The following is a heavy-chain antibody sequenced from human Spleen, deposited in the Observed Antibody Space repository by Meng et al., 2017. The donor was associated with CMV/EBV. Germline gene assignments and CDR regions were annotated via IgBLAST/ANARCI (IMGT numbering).Heavy chain of an antibody. CDR1: GFTFDNAY. Sequence: GGSLRLSCAASGFTFDNAYMSWVRQAPGKGLEWVGRVKTISEGGTTDYAALVRGRFTISRDDSRNLVHLQMNSLKIEDTAVYYCATYSRYDYSDYWGQGTLVTVSS. CDR3: ATYSRYDYSDY. V-gene: IGHV3-15*01. D-gene: IGHD5-12*01. CDR2: VKTISEGGTT. J-gene: IGHJ4*02.